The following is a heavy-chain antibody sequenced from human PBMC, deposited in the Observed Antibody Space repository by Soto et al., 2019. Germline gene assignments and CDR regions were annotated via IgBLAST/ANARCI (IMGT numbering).Heavy chain of an antibody. Sequence: PGCSARLSGEASEFTYSSYSMNWVRQAPGKGLEWVSSISSSSSYIYYADSGKGRFTISRDNAKNSLYMQMNSLRAEDTAVYYCARGWGLSSSWLRSGSYYFDYWGQGTLVTVSS. V-gene: IGHV3-21*01. CDR3: ARGWGLSSSWLRSGSYYFDY. CDR2: ISSSSSYI. D-gene: IGHD6-13*01. CDR1: EFTYSSYS. J-gene: IGHJ4*02.